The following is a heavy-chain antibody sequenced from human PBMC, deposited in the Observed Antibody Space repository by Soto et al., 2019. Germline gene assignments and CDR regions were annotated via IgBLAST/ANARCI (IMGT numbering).Heavy chain of an antibody. J-gene: IGHJ5*02. CDR1: GVSISSYY. D-gene: IGHD3-10*01. CDR2: T. Sequence: SETLSLTCTVSGVSISSYYWTWIRQPPGKGLEWIGSTNYNPSLKSRVTISVDTSKNQFSLNLTSVTAADTAGYYCARDSGSGSYAYSWSDPWGQGTLVTVSS. CDR3: ARDSGSGSYAYSWSDP. V-gene: IGHV4-59*01.